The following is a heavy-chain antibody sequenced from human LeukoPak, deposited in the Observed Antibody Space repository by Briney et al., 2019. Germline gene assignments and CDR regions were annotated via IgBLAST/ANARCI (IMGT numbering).Heavy chain of an antibody. Sequence: PGGPLRLSCATSGFTFSSYPMYWVRQAPGEGLEYVLGISSNGDSTYYANSVKGRFTISRDNSKNTLYLQMGSLRPEDMAVYYCARGTTRGSDYWGQGTLVTVSS. CDR3: ARGTTRGSDY. CDR2: ISSNGDST. V-gene: IGHV3-64*01. CDR1: GFTFSSYP. D-gene: IGHD1-1*01. J-gene: IGHJ4*02.